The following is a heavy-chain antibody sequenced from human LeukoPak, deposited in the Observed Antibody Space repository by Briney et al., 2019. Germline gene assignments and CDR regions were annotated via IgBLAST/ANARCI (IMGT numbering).Heavy chain of an antibody. CDR1: GVTFSSYA. J-gene: IGHJ4*02. Sequence: GGSLRLSCAPSGVTFSSYAMSWVRQAPGKGLEWGSAISGRGGSTYYADSVKGRFTISRDNSKNTLYLQMNSLRAEDTDVYYCAKVWSIMITFEGVTWGQGTLVTVSS. CDR3: AKVWSIMITFEGVT. V-gene: IGHV3-23*01. D-gene: IGHD3-16*01. CDR2: ISGRGGST.